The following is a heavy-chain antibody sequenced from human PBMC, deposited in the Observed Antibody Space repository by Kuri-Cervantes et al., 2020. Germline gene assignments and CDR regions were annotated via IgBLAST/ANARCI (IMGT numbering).Heavy chain of an antibody. D-gene: IGHD6-13*01. CDR1: GYTFTSYG. Sequence: ASVKVSCKASGYTFTSYGISWVRQAPGQGLEWMGWITAYNGNTNYAQKLQGRVTMTRNTSISTAYMELSSLRSEDTAVYYCAREGDPGGAAAGTFDYWGQGTLVTVSS. J-gene: IGHJ4*02. V-gene: IGHV1-18*01. CDR2: ITAYNGNT. CDR3: AREGDPGGAAAGTFDY.